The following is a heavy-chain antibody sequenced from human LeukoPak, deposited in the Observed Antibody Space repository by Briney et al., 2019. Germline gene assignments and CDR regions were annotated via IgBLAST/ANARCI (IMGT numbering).Heavy chain of an antibody. D-gene: IGHD6-13*01. CDR2: IIPIFGTA. CDR1: GGTFSSYA. Sequence: GSSVKVSCKASGGTFSSYAISWVRQAPGQGLEWMGGIIPIFGTANYAQKFQGRVTITADESTSTAYMELSSLRSEDTAVYYCARLYMAAARPFDYWGQGTLVTVSS. CDR3: ARLYMAAARPFDY. V-gene: IGHV1-69*01. J-gene: IGHJ4*02.